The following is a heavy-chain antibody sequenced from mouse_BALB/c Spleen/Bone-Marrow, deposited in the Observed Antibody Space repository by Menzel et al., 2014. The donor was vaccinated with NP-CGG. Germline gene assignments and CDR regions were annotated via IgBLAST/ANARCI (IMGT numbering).Heavy chain of an antibody. CDR3: AGRQLGPAWFAY. Sequence: VQLQQSRPELVKPGTSVKISCKTSGYTFTEYTIHWVKESHGKSLEWIGGINPNNGVTAYNQKFRGRATLTVDKFSSTAYMELRSLTSEDSAVYYCAGRQLGPAWFAYWGQGTLVTVSA. CDR2: INPNNGVT. J-gene: IGHJ3*01. CDR1: GYTFTEYT. V-gene: IGHV1-18*01. D-gene: IGHD3-2*01.